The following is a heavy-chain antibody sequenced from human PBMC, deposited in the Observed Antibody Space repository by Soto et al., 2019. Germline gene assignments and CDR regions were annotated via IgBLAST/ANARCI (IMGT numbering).Heavy chain of an antibody. CDR3: AREGRGYSGYEGHYGMDV. D-gene: IGHD5-12*01. V-gene: IGHV4-31*03. CDR1: GGSISSGGYY. J-gene: IGHJ6*02. Sequence: QVQLQESGPGLVKPSQTLSLTCTVSGGSISSGGYYWSWIRHHPGKGLEWIGYIYYSGSTYYNPSLKSRVTISVDTSKNQFSLKLSSVTAADTAVYYCAREGRGYSGYEGHYGMDVWGQGTTVTVSS. CDR2: IYYSGST.